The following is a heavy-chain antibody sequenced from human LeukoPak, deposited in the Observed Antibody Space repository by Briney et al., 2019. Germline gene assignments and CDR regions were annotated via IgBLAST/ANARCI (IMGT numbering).Heavy chain of an antibody. V-gene: IGHV3-30*04. CDR2: ISYDGSDK. CDR1: GFTFSSYA. D-gene: IGHD4-17*01. J-gene: IGHJ4*02. CDR3: ARGDDYGYFDY. Sequence: GGSLRLSCAASGFTFSSYAMYWVRQAPGKGLEWVAVISYDGSDKFYADSVKGRFTISRDSSKNTLYLQMNSLRAEDTAVYYCARGDDYGYFDYWGQGTLVTVSS.